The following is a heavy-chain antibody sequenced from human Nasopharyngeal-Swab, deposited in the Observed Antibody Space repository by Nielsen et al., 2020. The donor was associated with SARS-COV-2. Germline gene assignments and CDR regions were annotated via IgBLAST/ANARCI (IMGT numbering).Heavy chain of an antibody. D-gene: IGHD3-10*01. J-gene: IGHJ4*02. CDR3: AKVLGPIVRGVIGYFDY. CDR2: ISWNSGSI. V-gene: IGHV3-9*01. Sequence: WILQPPGKGLEGVSGISWNSGSIGYADSVKGRFTISRDNAKNSLYLQMNSLRAEDTALYYCAKVLGPIVRGVIGYFDYWGQGTLVTVSS.